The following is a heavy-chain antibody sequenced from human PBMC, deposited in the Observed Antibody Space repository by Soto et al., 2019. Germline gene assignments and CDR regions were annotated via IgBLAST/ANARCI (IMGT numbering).Heavy chain of an antibody. Sequence: GGALRLSCAASGFTFSDHYMDWVRQAPWKGLEWVGRTRNKANSYTTEYAASVKGRFTISRDDSKNSLYLQMNSLKTEDTAVYYCARNSYYGSGRNYMDVWGKGTTVTVSS. V-gene: IGHV3-72*01. CDR3: ARNSYYGSGRNYMDV. D-gene: IGHD3-10*01. J-gene: IGHJ6*03. CDR1: GFTFSDHY. CDR2: TRNKANSYTT.